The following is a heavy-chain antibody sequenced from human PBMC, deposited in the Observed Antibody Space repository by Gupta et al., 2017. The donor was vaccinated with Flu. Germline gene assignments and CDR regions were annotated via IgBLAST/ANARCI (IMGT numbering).Heavy chain of an antibody. D-gene: IGHD4-17*01. J-gene: IGHJ4*02. V-gene: IGHV4-39*02. Sequence: QLQLQESGPGLVKPSETLSLTCTVSGGSISSSSYYWGWIRQPPGKGLEWIGSIYYSGSTYYNPSLKSRVTISVDTSKNQFSLKLSSVTAADTAVYYCARETSRKTTVVTLSFDYWGQGTLVTVSS. CDR2: IYYSGST. CDR3: ARETSRKTTVVTLSFDY. CDR1: GGSISSSSYY.